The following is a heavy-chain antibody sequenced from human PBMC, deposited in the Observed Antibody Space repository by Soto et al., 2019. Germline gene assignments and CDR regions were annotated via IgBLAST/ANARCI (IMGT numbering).Heavy chain of an antibody. CDR1: GFTFSGSA. V-gene: IGHV3-73*01. J-gene: IGHJ4*02. D-gene: IGHD6-13*01. CDR2: IRSKANSYAT. CDR3: TSSYSSSWDSAYY. Sequence: EVQLVESGGGLVQPGGSLKLSCAASGFTFSGSAMHWVRQASGKGLEWVGRIRSKANSYATAYAASVKGRSTISRDDSKDAAYLQMSSLKTEDTAVYYCTSSYSSSWDSAYYWGQGTLVTVSS.